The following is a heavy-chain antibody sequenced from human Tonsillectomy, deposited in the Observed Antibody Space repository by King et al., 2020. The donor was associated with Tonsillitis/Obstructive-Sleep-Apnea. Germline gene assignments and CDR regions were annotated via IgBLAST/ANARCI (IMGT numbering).Heavy chain of an antibody. CDR1: VFTFSDYY. CDR2: IRKKGNSYTT. J-gene: IGHJ4*02. CDR3: ARPHGSGSYYVWIDY. V-gene: IGHV3-72*01. Sequence: VQLVESGGGLVQPGGSLRLSCAASVFTFSDYYMDWVRQAPGKGLEWVGRIRKKGNSYTTEYAAFVKGRFIISRDDSKNSLYLQMNSLNTEDTAVYYCARPHGSGSYYVWIDYWGQGTLVTVSS. D-gene: IGHD3-10*01.